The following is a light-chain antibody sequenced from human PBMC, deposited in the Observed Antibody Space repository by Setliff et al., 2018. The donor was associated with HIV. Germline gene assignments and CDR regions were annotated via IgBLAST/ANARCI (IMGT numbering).Light chain of an antibody. CDR2: QAS. J-gene: IGLJ1*01. CDR3: TYV. Sequence: QSALAQPASVSGSPGQSITISCTGTSGDVGRYNLVSWYQQQPGKPPKLMIYQASKRPSGVSNRLSGSKSGNTASLTISGLQAEDEATGSNTYVFGTGTKVTVL. CDR1: SGDVGRYNL. V-gene: IGLV2-23*01.